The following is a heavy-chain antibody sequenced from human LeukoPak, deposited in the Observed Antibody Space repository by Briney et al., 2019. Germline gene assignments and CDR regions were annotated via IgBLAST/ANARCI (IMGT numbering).Heavy chain of an antibody. Sequence: PGGSLRLSCAASGFTFSTSWMHWVRQAPGKGLQYVSVVTSNGRNTYYADSVKGRFTISRDNSKNTLYLQMSSLRVEDTAVYFCVNGKVFGGWYYFDHWGQGTLVTVSS. D-gene: IGHD6-19*01. CDR3: VNGKVFGGWYYFDH. V-gene: IGHV3-64D*09. CDR1: GFTFSTSW. J-gene: IGHJ4*02. CDR2: VTSNGRNT.